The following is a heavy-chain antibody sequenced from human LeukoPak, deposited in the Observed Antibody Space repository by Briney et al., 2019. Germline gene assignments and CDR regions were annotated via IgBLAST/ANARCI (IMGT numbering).Heavy chain of an antibody. J-gene: IGHJ4*02. CDR1: GLTVSSNY. Sequence: GGSLRLSCAASGLTVSSNYMSWVRQAPGKGLEWVSVIYSGGSTYYADSVKGRFTISRDNSKNTLYLQMNSLRAEDTAVYYCARVSRGPHPYYYDSSGYMDYWGQGTLVTVSS. V-gene: IGHV3-53*01. CDR2: IYSGGST. CDR3: ARVSRGPHPYYYDSSGYMDY. D-gene: IGHD3-22*01.